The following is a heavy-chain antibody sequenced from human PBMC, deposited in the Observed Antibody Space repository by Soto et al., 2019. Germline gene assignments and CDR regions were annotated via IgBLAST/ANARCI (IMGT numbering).Heavy chain of an antibody. D-gene: IGHD3-16*01. J-gene: IGHJ4*02. V-gene: IGHV3-30*03. CDR1: GFTFNKHG. Sequence: GGSLRLSCAGSGFTFNKHGMQWVRQAPGKGLEWLAVISYDGSTKYYADSVKGRFTISRDDSKNTLYLQMNSLGAEDTAVYYCGEGGLWGEYYFDTWGQGTPVTVSS. CDR3: GEGGLWGEYYFDT. CDR2: ISYDGSTK.